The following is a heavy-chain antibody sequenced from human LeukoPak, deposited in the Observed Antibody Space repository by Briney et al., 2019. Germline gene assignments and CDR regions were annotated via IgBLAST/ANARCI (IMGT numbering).Heavy chain of an antibody. D-gene: IGHD6-19*01. J-gene: IGHJ6*02. CDR1: GSSIYSVTYY. Sequence: SETLSLTCSVSGSSIYSVTYYWGWIRQPPGQGLEWIGSISYTGTTYYNPSLNSRVTISVDTSKSQFSLKLGSVTAADTALYYCAALSGWRSNSDLDVWGQGTTVTVSS. CDR2: ISYTGTT. V-gene: IGHV4-39*01. CDR3: AALSGWRSNSDLDV.